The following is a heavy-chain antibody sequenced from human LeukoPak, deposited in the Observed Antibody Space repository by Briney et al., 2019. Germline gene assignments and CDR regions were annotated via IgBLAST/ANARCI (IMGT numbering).Heavy chain of an antibody. J-gene: IGHJ4*02. CDR1: GGSISSSSYY. D-gene: IGHD6-19*01. CDR3: ARVMENSSGWPYYFDY. Sequence: SETLSLTCTVSGGSISSSSYYWGWIRQPPGKGLEWIGSIYYSGSTYYNPSLKSRVTISVDTSKNQFSLKLSSVTAADTAVYYCARVMENSSGWPYYFDYWGQGTLVTVSS. V-gene: IGHV4-39*07. CDR2: IYYSGST.